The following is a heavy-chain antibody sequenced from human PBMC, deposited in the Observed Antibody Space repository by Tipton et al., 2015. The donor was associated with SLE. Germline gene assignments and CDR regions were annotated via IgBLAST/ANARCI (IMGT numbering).Heavy chain of an antibody. CDR1: GGSVSSPIDY. V-gene: IGHV4-61*01. Sequence: TLSLTCTVSGGSVSSPIDYWSWIRQSPGKGLEWIGSIYDRGSTNYNPSLKSRVTISVDTSKNQVSLRLNSVTAADTAVYYCATVDYFDSGDAFDFWGHGSMVTVSS. CDR3: ATVDYFDSGDAFDF. D-gene: IGHD3-22*01. CDR2: IYDRGST. J-gene: IGHJ3*01.